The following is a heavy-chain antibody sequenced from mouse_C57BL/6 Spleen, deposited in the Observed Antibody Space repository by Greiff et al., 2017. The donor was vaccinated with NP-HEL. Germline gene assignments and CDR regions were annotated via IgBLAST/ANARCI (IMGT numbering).Heavy chain of an antibody. Sequence: EVKVVESGGDLVKPGGSLKLSCAASGFTFSSYGMSWVRQTPDKRLEWVATISSGGSYTYYPDSVKGRFTISRDNAKNTLYLQMSSLKSEDTAMYYCARRDGSYAMDYWGQGTSVTVSS. CDR2: ISSGGSYT. CDR1: GFTFSSYG. D-gene: IGHD2-3*01. J-gene: IGHJ4*01. V-gene: IGHV5-6*02. CDR3: ARRDGSYAMDY.